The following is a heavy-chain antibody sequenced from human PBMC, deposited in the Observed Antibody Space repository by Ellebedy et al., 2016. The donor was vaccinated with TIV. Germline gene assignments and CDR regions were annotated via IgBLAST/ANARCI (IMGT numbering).Heavy chain of an antibody. J-gene: IGHJ5*02. V-gene: IGHV3-30-3*01. CDR3: ARDGGIAAAVLNWFDP. CDR2: ISYDGSNK. D-gene: IGHD6-13*01. Sequence: GESLKISXAASGFTFSSYAMHWVRQAPGKGLEWVAVISYDGSNKYYADSVKGRFTISRDNSKNTLYLQMNSLRAEDTAVYYCARDGGIAAAVLNWFDPWGQGTLVTVSS. CDR1: GFTFSSYA.